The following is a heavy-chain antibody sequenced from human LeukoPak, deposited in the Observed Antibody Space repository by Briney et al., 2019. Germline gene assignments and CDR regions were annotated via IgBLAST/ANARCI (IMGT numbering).Heavy chain of an antibody. CDR2: ISSSGSTI. CDR1: GFTFSSYE. D-gene: IGHD3-10*01. CDR3: ARGHYYYGSGSAPQDV. V-gene: IGHV3-48*03. J-gene: IGHJ6*04. Sequence: PGGSLRLSCAASGFTFSSYEMNWVRQAPGKGLEWVSYISSSGSTIYYADSVKGRFTISRDNAKNTLYLQMNSLRAEDTAVYYCARGHYYYGSGSAPQDVWGKGTTVTISS.